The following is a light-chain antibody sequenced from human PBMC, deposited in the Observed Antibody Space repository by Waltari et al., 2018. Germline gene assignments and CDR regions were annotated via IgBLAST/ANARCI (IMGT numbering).Light chain of an antibody. CDR3: QKYGSLPAT. V-gene: IGKV3-20*01. CDR1: QSISKY. Sequence: EIMLTQSPGTLSLSPGERATLSCRASQSISKYLAWYQQKPGQAPRLLIYDASIRATGIPDRFSGSGYGTDFSLTISSLEPEDYAVYYCQKYGSLPATFGRGTKVEIK. CDR2: DAS. J-gene: IGKJ1*01.